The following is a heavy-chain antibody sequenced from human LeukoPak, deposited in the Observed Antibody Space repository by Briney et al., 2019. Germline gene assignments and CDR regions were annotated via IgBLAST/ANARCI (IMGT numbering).Heavy chain of an antibody. CDR1: GFSFRSDG. CDR2: ILGGAGST. Sequence: GGTLRLSCAASGFSFRSDGMSWVRQAPGKGLEWVSGILGGAGSTYYADSVKGRFTISRDNSKNTLYLQMNSLRAEDTAVYYCAHGTMYQLDYWGQGTLVTVSS. J-gene: IGHJ4*02. V-gene: IGHV3-23*01. CDR3: AHGTMYQLDY. D-gene: IGHD2-2*01.